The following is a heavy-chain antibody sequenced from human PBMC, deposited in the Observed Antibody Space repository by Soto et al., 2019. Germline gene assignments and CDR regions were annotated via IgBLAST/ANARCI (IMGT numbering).Heavy chain of an antibody. CDR2: ISGSGSST. CDR1: GLTFSGSG. D-gene: IGHD1-1*01. V-gene: IGHV3-23*01. CDR3: AKRATGTYLDY. J-gene: IGHJ4*02. Sequence: GVFLRVCYGASGLTFSGSGVSCVRKTPGKGLEWVSGISGSGSSTYYADSVKGRFTISRDNSKNTLYLQMNSLRAEDTAVYYCAKRATGTYLDYWGQGTLVTVSS.